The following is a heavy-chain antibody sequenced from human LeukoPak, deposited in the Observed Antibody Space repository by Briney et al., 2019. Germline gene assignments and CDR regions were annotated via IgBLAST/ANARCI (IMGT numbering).Heavy chain of an antibody. Sequence: GGSLRLSCAASGFTFDDYAMHWVRQAPGKGPEWVSGISWNSGSIGYADSVKGRFIISRDNAKNSLYLQMNSLRAEDTALYYCAKGVVVVPAAIYYGMDVWGQGTTVTVSS. D-gene: IGHD2-2*02. V-gene: IGHV3-9*01. CDR2: ISWNSGSI. CDR1: GFTFDDYA. J-gene: IGHJ6*02. CDR3: AKGVVVVPAAIYYGMDV.